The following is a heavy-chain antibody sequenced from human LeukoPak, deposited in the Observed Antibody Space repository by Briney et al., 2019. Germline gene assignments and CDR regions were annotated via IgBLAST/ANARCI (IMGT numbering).Heavy chain of an antibody. J-gene: IGHJ4*02. CDR2: INPSGSST. D-gene: IGHD3-22*01. V-gene: IGHV1-46*01. CDR1: GYTFTSYY. Sequence: ASVKVSCKASGYTFTSYYMHWVRQAPGQGLEWMGIINPSGSSTSYAQKFQGRVTMTRDTSTSTVYMELSSLRSEDTAVYYCARDRKNTYYYDSSGYPPDYWGQGTLVTVSS. CDR3: ARDRKNTYYYDSSGYPPDY.